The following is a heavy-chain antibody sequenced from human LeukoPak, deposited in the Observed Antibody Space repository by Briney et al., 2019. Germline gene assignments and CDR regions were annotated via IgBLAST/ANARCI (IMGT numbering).Heavy chain of an antibody. CDR2: ISAYNGNT. CDR3: ARFGPLGYCSGGSCRPDY. CDR1: GYTFTSYG. J-gene: IGHJ4*02. V-gene: IGHV1-18*01. D-gene: IGHD2-15*01. Sequence: GASVKVSCKASGYTFTSYGISWVRQAPGQGLEWMGWISAYNGNTNYAQKLQGRVTMTTDTSTSTAYMELRSLGSDDTAVYYCARFGPLGYCSGGSCRPDYWGQGTLVTVSS.